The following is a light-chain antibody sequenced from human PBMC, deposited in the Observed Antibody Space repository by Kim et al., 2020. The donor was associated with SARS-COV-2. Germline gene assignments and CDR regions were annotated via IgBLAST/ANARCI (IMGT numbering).Light chain of an antibody. J-gene: IGLJ3*02. V-gene: IGLV8-61*01. CDR3: VLYRRSDFWV. CDR2: STN. Sequence: GGTVTLTCGLSSRSVSTSYYPSWYQQTPGQAPRTLIYSTNTRSSGVPDRFSGSILDNKAALTITGAQADDESDYYCVLYRRSDFWVFGGGTQLTVL. CDR1: SRSVSTSYY.